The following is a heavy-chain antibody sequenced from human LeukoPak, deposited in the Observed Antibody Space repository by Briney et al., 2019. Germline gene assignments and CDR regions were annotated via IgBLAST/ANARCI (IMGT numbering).Heavy chain of an antibody. J-gene: IGHJ4*02. D-gene: IGHD4-17*01. CDR2: VIPIFGTA. CDR1: GGTFSSYA. V-gene: IGHV1-69*13. Sequence: ASVKVSCKASGGTFSSYAISWVRQAPGQGLEWMGGVIPIFGTANYAQKFQGRVTITADESTSTAYMELSSLRSEDTAVYYCARRYGDLPFDYWGQGTLVTVSS. CDR3: ARRYGDLPFDY.